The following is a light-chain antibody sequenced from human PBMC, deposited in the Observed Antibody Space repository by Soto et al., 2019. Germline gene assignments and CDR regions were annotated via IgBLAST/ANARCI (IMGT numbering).Light chain of an antibody. V-gene: IGKV1-8*01. CDR3: QQYYSYLYT. J-gene: IGKJ2*01. Sequence: AIRMTQSPSSFSASTGDRVTITCRASQGISSYLAWYQQKPGKAPKLLIYAASTLQSGVPSRFSGSGSGTEFTLTISCLQSEDLATYYCQQYYSYLYTFVQGTKLEIK. CDR1: QGISSY. CDR2: AAS.